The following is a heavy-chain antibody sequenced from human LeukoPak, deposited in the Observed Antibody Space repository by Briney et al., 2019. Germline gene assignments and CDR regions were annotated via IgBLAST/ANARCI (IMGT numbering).Heavy chain of an antibody. CDR3: AKRAITGTTSKGDFDY. J-gene: IGHJ4*02. D-gene: IGHD1-7*01. CDR2: ISGSGGST. CDR1: GFTFSSYA. V-gene: IGHV3-23*01. Sequence: GGSLRLPCAASGFTFSSYAMNWVRQAPGKGLEWVSAISGSGGSTYYADSVKGRFTISRDNSKNTLYLQMNSLRAEDTAVYYCAKRAITGTTSKGDFDYWGQGTLVAVSS.